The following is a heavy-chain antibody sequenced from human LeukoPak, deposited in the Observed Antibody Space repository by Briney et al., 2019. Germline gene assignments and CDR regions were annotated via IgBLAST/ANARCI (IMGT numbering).Heavy chain of an antibody. CDR3: TRLGGSSGYYKYYFDY. CDR1: GFTFGDYA. D-gene: IGHD3-22*01. CDR2: IRSKAYGGTT. J-gene: IGHJ4*02. Sequence: PGLSLRLSCTASGFTFGDYAMSWVRQAPRKELEWVGFIRSKAYGGTTEYAASVKGRFTISRDDSKSIAYLQMNSLKTEDTAVYYCTRLGGSSGYYKYYFDYWGQGTLVTVSS. V-gene: IGHV3-49*04.